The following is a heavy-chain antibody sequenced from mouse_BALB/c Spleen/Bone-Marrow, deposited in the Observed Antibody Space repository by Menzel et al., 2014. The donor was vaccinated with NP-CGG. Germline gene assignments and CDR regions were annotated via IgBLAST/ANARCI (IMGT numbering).Heavy chain of an antibody. CDR2: IWGDGST. CDR3: ARTLGHYAMDY. CDR1: GFSLTGYG. Sequence: VNVVESGPGLVAPSQSLSITCTVSGFSLTGYGVNWVRRPPGKGLEWLGMIWGDGSTDYNSALKSRLSISKDNSRSQVFLKMNSLQTDDTARYYCARTLGHYAMDYWGQGTSVTVSS. J-gene: IGHJ4*01. D-gene: IGHD4-1*01. V-gene: IGHV2-6-7*01.